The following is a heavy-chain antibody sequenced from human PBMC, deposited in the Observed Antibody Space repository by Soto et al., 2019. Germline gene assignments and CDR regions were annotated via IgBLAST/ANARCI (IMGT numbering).Heavy chain of an antibody. CDR3: ARASRIAVASYFDY. Sequence: QVQLVESGGGVVQPGRSLRLSCAASGFTFSSYGMHWVRQAPGKGLEWVAVISYDGSNKYYADSVKGRFTISRDNSKNTLYLQMNSLRAEDTAVYYCARASRIAVASYFDYWGQGTLVTVSS. CDR2: ISYDGSNK. CDR1: GFTFSSYG. V-gene: IGHV3-30*03. D-gene: IGHD6-19*01. J-gene: IGHJ4*02.